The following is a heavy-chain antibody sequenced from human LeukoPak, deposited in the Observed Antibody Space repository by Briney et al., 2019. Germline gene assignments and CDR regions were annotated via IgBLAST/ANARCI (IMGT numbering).Heavy chain of an antibody. D-gene: IGHD3-10*01. Sequence: GASVKVSCKASGYTLTGYYMHWVRQAPGQGLEWMGWINPNSGDTNFAQKFQGRVTMTRDTSISTAYMELSRLTFDDTAVYHCARDAFRGTGSSNAFDIWGQGTMVTVS. CDR2: INPNSGDT. J-gene: IGHJ3*02. CDR3: ARDAFRGTGSSNAFDI. CDR1: GYTLTGYY. V-gene: IGHV1-2*02.